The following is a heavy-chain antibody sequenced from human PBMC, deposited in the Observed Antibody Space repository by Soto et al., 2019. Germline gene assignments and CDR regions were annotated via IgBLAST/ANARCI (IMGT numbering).Heavy chain of an antibody. J-gene: IGHJ6*02. V-gene: IGHV3-33*01. CDR1: GFTFSNYG. CDR2: IWHDGNNK. D-gene: IGHD1-26*01. CDR3: ASDLVGASDSYGLDV. Sequence: GGSLRLSCAASGFTFSNYGMHWVRQAPGKGLEWVAIIWHDGNNKYYADSVRGRFIISRDNTKNRLYLQMNSLRAEDTAVYYCASDLVGASDSYGLDVWGQGTPVTV.